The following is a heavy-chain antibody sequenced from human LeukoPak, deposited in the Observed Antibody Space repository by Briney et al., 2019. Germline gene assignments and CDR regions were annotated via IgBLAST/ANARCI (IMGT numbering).Heavy chain of an antibody. D-gene: IGHD5-12*01. J-gene: IGHJ6*02. CDR3: ARDRGDGAVDV. Sequence: SETLSLTCTVSGGSIRSSYYYWGWIRQPPGKGLEWIGSIYDSGSTYYNPSLKSRVTISVDTSKNQFSLKLNSVTAADTAVYYCARDRGDGAVDVWGQGTTVTVSS. V-gene: IGHV4-39*02. CDR1: GGSIRSSYYY. CDR2: IYDSGST.